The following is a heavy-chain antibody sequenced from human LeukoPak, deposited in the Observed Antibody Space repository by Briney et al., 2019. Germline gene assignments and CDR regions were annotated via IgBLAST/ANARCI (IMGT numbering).Heavy chain of an antibody. Sequence: GGSLRLSCTVAGFTFSRSWMRWVRQAPGKGLVWVSHINGDGTSTNYADSVKGRFTISRDNAKNTLFLQMNSLRVEDTAVYYCAKERVRGVIFDAFDIWGQGTMVTVSS. D-gene: IGHD3-10*01. J-gene: IGHJ3*02. CDR3: AKERVRGVIFDAFDI. CDR2: INGDGTST. V-gene: IGHV3-74*01. CDR1: GFTFSRSW.